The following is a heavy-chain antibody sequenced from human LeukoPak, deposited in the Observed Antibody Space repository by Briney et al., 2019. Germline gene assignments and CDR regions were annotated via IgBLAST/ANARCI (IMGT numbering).Heavy chain of an antibody. CDR3: ARVLSFDGSGSYRDY. J-gene: IGHJ4*02. CDR2: IYCSGST. D-gene: IGHD3-10*01. V-gene: IGHV4-31*03. CDR1: GGSISSGGYY. Sequence: SETLSLTCTVSGGSISSGGYYWSWIRQHPGKGLEWIGYIYCSGSTYYNPSLKSRVTISVDTSKNQFSPKLSSVTAADTAVYYCARVLSFDGSGSYRDYWGQGTLVTVSS.